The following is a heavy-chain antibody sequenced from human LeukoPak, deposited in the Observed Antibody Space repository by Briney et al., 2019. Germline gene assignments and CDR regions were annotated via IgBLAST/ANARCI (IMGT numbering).Heavy chain of an antibody. D-gene: IGHD1-14*01. CDR2: IRHDGSNI. CDR3: AEGAIRGSITCCFDY. J-gene: IGHJ4*02. Sequence: GGSLRLSCAASGFSFSSYGMHWVRQAPGKGLEWVAFIRHDGSNINYADSVKGRFTISRDNSRNTLDLQMNSLRVDDTAVYYCAEGAIRGSITCCFDYWGQGTLVTVSS. CDR1: GFSFSSYG. V-gene: IGHV3-30*02.